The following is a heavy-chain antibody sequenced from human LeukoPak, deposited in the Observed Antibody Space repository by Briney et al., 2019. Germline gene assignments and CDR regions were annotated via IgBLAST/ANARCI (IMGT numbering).Heavy chain of an antibody. V-gene: IGHV4-34*01. CDR1: GFTFSSYE. CDR3: ARVWRWLQLIWFDP. Sequence: GSLRLSCAASGFTFSSYEMNWVRQPPGKGLEWIGEINHSGSTNYNPSLKSRVTISVDTSKNQFSLKLSSVTAADTAVYYCARVWRWLQLIWFDPWGQGTLVTVSS. J-gene: IGHJ5*02. CDR2: INHSGST. D-gene: IGHD5-24*01.